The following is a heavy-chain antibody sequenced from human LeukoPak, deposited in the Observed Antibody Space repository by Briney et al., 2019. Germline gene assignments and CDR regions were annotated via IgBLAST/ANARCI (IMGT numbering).Heavy chain of an antibody. CDR3: AKDLAGYYYGSGSYYNFNLIGYYGMDV. D-gene: IGHD3-10*01. V-gene: IGHV3-23*01. J-gene: IGHJ6*02. CDR2: ISGSGGST. CDR1: GFTFSSYG. Sequence: PGGSLRLSCAASGFTFSSYGMHWVRQAPGKGLEWVSAISGSGGSTYYADSVKGRFTISRDNSKNTLYLQMNSLRAEDTAVYYCAKDLAGYYYGSGSYYNFNLIGYYGMDVWGQGTTVTVSS.